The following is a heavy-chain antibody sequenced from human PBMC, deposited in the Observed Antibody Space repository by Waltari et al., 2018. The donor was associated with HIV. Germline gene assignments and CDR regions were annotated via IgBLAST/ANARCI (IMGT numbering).Heavy chain of an antibody. CDR2: VYPDDSTT. CDR1: GYIFTNFW. D-gene: IGHD1-1*01. V-gene: IGHV5-51*03. CDR3: ALLGIDFNF. Sequence: EVQLVQSGAEVKEPGESLKISCQGSGYIFTNFWIGWVRQMPGKGLEWMAIVYPDDSTTRYSPSCQGQVTISVDKSISTAYLQWSSLKASNTAMYYCALLGIDFNFWGPGTLVTVSS. J-gene: IGHJ4*02.